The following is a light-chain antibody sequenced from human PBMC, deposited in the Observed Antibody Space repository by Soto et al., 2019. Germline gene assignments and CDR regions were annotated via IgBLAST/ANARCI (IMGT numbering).Light chain of an antibody. CDR1: SSGVGGYNY. V-gene: IGLV2-14*01. J-gene: IGLJ2*01. CDR3: SSYTSSSFVV. Sequence: QSALTQPASVSGSPGQSITISCTGTSSGVGGYNYVSWYQQHPGKAPKLMIYEVSNRPSGVSNRFSGSKSGNTASLTISGLQAEDEDDYYCSSYTSSSFVVFGGGTKLTVL. CDR2: EVS.